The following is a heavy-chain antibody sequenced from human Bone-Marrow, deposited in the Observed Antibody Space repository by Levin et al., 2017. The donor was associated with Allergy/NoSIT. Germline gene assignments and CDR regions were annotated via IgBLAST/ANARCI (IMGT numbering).Heavy chain of an antibody. Sequence: PGGSLRLSCAASGFIFRDFYMSWVRQTPGQGLEWIAEISKDGYNIYYADSLRGRFTVSRDNTKNSLYLHMSSLTPDDTAVYYCARDGGLIDYWGQGTLVTVSS. CDR2: ISKDGYNI. D-gene: IGHD3-16*01. J-gene: IGHJ4*02. CDR3: ARDGGLIDY. V-gene: IGHV3-11*01. CDR1: GFIFRDFY.